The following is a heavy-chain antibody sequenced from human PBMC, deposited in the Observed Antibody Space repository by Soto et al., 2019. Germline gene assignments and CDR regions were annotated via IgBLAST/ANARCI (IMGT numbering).Heavy chain of an antibody. D-gene: IGHD1-20*01. CDR3: ARSSITGKYDY. CDR1: GYTFTGYY. J-gene: IGHJ4*02. Sequence: ASVKVSCKASGYTFTGYYMHWVRQAPGQGLGWMGWINPNSGGTNYAQKFQGWVTMTRDTSISTAYMELSRLRSDDTAVYYCARSSITGKYDYWGQGTLVTVSS. CDR2: INPNSGGT. V-gene: IGHV1-2*04.